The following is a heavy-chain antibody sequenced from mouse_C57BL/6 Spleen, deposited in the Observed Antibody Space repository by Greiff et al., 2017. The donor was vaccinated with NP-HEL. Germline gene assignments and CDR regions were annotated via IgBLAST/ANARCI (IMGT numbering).Heavy chain of an antibody. CDR3: ARDPSITTVVATEAMDY. Sequence: EVHLVESGPGLVKPSQSLSLTCSVTGYSITSGYYWNWIRQFPGNKLEWMGYISYDGSNNYNPSLKNRISITRDTSKNQFFLKLNSVTTEDTATYYCARDPSITTVVATEAMDYWGQGTSVTVSS. CDR1: GYSITSGYY. J-gene: IGHJ4*01. D-gene: IGHD1-1*01. V-gene: IGHV3-6*01. CDR2: ISYDGSN.